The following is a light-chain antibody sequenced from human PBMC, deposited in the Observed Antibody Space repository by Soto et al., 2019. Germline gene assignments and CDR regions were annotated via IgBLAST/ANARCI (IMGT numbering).Light chain of an antibody. Sequence: DIQMTQSPSTLSASVGDRVTITCRASQSISGSLAWYQQKPVKAPNLLIYEASNLKSGVPSRFSGSGSGTEYTLTISILQPDDSASYYCQQYNGYWTFGQGTRVEIK. CDR1: QSISGS. CDR2: EAS. V-gene: IGKV1-5*03. J-gene: IGKJ1*01. CDR3: QQYNGYWT.